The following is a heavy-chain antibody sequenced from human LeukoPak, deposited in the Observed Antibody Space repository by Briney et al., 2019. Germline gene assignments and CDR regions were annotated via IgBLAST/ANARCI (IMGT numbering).Heavy chain of an antibody. CDR2: IRNKNQGLTT. D-gene: IGHD3-22*01. Sequence: GGSLRLSCAASGLAFSDYWMSWVRQTPRKGLEWLARIRNKNQGLTTEYAASVRGRFAISRDDSSNSLHLQMNRLKTEDTAVYYCVQPSQGYFQNWGQGTLVTVSS. CDR1: GLAFSDYW. V-gene: IGHV3-72*01. J-gene: IGHJ1*01. CDR3: VQPSQGYFQN.